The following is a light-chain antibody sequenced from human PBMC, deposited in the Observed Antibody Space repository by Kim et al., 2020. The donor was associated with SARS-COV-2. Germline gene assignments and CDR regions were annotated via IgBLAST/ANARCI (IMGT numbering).Light chain of an antibody. CDR3: QQRSNWPPWT. V-gene: IGKV3-11*01. CDR1: QSVSSY. Sequence: APGERATLSCRASQSVSSYVAWYQQEPGQAPRLLIYDASNRATGIPARFSGSGSGTDFTLTISSLEPEDFAVYYCQQRSNWPPWTFGQGTKVDIK. CDR2: DAS. J-gene: IGKJ1*01.